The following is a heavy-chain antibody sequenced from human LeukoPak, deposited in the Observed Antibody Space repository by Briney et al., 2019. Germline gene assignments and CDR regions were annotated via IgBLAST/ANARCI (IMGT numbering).Heavy chain of an antibody. J-gene: IGHJ4*02. CDR1: DSYSYA. V-gene: IGHV3-7*01. CDR2: VKEDGTTK. D-gene: IGHD2-15*01. Sequence: PGGCLRLACAASDSYSYAMRWVRQAPGKGLEWVANVKEDGTTKQYVDSVKGRFTISRDNAKNSLYLQMDSLRAEDTAVYYCVSQEVVPHWGQGTLVSVSS. CDR3: VSQEVVPH.